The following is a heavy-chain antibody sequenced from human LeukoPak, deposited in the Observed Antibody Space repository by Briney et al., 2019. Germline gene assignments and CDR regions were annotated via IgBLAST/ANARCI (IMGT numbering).Heavy chain of an antibody. CDR2: IYYSGST. D-gene: IGHD3-3*01. CDR1: GGSISSYY. CDR3: ARALRDFGVDYYMDV. J-gene: IGHJ6*03. Sequence: SETLSLTCTVSGGSISSYYWSWIRQPPGKGLEWIGYIYYSGSTNYNPSLKSRVTISVDTSKNQFSLKLSSVTAADTAVYYCARALRDFGVDYYMDVWGKGTTVTVSS. V-gene: IGHV4-59*01.